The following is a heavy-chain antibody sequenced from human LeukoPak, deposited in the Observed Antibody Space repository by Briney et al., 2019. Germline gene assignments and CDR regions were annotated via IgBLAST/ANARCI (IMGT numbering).Heavy chain of an antibody. CDR2: INPSGGST. Sequence: ASVKVSCKASGYTFTSYYMHWVRQAPGQGLEWMGIINPSGGSTSYAQKFQGRVTMTRDMSTSTVYMELSSLRSEDTAVYYCARARGLTPFDYWGQGTLVTVSS. CDR3: ARARGLTPFDY. V-gene: IGHV1-46*01. CDR1: GYTFTSYY. D-gene: IGHD6-25*01. J-gene: IGHJ4*02.